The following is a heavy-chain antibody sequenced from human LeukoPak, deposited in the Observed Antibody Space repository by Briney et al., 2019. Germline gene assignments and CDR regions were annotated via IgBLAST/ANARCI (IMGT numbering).Heavy chain of an antibody. J-gene: IGHJ4*02. CDR1: GFTFSRYG. D-gene: IGHD3-16*01. CDR3: ARGDAFSGDH. Sequence: GGSLRLSCAASGFTFSRYGMHWVRQAPGNGLEWVAFIRCDGSNKYYADSVKGRFTISRDNTKNLLFLQMNGLRVEDTAVYYCARGDAFSGDHWGQGTLVTVSS. CDR2: IRCDGSNK. V-gene: IGHV3-30*02.